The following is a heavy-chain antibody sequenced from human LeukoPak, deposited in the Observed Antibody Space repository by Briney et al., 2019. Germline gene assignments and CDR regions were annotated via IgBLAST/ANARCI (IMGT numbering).Heavy chain of an antibody. V-gene: IGHV3-23*01. CDR2: ISGSGGST. CDR1: GFTFSSYA. CDR3: TRALGRWLPEYFQH. D-gene: IGHD5-18*01. J-gene: IGHJ1*01. Sequence: GGSLRLSCAASGFTFSSYAMSWVRQAPGKGLEWVSAISGSGGSTYYADSVKGRFTISRDNSKNTLYLQMNSLRAEDTAVYYCTRALGRWLPEYFQHWGQGTLVTVSS.